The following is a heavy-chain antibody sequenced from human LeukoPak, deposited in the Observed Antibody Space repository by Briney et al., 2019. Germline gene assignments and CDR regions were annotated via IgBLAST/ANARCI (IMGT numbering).Heavy chain of an antibody. CDR2: ISSSSSTI. CDR1: GFTFSSYS. V-gene: IGHV3-48*01. CDR3: ARGRRYCSSTSCYQFYYFDY. J-gene: IGHJ4*02. Sequence: GGSLRLSCAASGFTFSSYSMNWVRQAPGKGLEWVSYISSSSSTIYYADSVKGRFTISRDNSKNTLFLHMNSLRAEDTAVYYCARGRRYCSSTSCYQFYYFDYWGQGTLVTVSS. D-gene: IGHD2-2*01.